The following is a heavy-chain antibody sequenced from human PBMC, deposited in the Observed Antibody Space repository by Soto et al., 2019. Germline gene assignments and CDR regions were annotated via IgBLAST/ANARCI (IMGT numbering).Heavy chain of an antibody. CDR3: TRAFDFWSGYPMSDY. CDR2: IRSKAYGGTT. D-gene: IGHD3-3*01. CDR1: GFTFGDYA. V-gene: IGHV3-49*03. J-gene: IGHJ4*02. Sequence: SLRLSCTASGFTFGDYAMSWFRQAPGKGLEWVGFIRSKAYGGTTEYAASVKGRFTISRDDSKSIAYLQMNSLKTEDTAVYYCTRAFDFWSGYPMSDYWGQGTLVTVSS.